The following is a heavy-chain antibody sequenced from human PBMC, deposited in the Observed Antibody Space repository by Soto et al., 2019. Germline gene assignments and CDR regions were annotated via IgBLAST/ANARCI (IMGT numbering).Heavy chain of an antibody. V-gene: IGHV4-4*07. CDR2: IHTGGST. J-gene: IGHJ3*02. CDR3: ARPHYFGEDGAFNI. Sequence: QVQLQESGPGLVKPSETLSLICTVSGGSINDFYWSWIRQPAGKGLECIGRIHTGGSTNINPSLKSRVTLSLDKSRNQLSLTLTSVTAADTAAYYCARPHYFGEDGAFNIWGQGTVVTVSS. D-gene: IGHD3-10*01. CDR1: GGSINDFY.